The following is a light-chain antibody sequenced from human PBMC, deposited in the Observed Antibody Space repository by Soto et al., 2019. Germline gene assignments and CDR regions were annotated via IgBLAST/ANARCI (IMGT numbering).Light chain of an antibody. CDR2: DAS. CDR3: QHYGDSSWT. V-gene: IGKV3-11*01. J-gene: IGKJ1*01. CDR1: QTVGIS. Sequence: LTQSPASLSLSPGERATLSCRASQTVGISLAWYQHKPGQPPRLLIYDASKRATGIPARFGGSGSGTDFTLTISSLEPEDFAVYFCQHYGDSSWTFGQGSRVEIK.